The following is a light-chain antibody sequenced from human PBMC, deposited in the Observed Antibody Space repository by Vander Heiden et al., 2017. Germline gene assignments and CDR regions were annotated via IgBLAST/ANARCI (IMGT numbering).Light chain of an antibody. Sequence: EIVMTQSPATLSVSPGEVATLSCRASQSVNSNLAWYQQKPGQGTRLLIYGASTRATGIPTRFSGSASGTEFTLTINILHSEDFAVYYCQQDNYWPQMFGQGTKVEFK. CDR3: QQDNYWPQM. V-gene: IGKV3-15*01. CDR2: GAS. CDR1: QSVNSN. J-gene: IGKJ1*01.